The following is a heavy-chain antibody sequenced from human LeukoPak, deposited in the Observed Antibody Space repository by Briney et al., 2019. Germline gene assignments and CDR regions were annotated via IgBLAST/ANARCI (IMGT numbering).Heavy chain of an antibody. Sequence: GESLKISCKGSGYSFTSYWIGWVRQMPGKGLEWMGIIYPDDSDSRYCASFEGQVTISADRSINTAYLQWSSLKASDRAMYYCARLYYYDSSSYYYTDWGQGTLVTVSS. CDR1: GYSFTSYW. V-gene: IGHV5-51*01. CDR3: ARLYYYDSSSYYYTD. J-gene: IGHJ4*02. D-gene: IGHD3-22*01. CDR2: IYPDDSDS.